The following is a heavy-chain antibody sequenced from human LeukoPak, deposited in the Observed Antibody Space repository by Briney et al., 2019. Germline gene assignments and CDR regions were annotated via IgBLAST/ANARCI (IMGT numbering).Heavy chain of an antibody. CDR2: IIPIFGIA. V-gene: IGHV1-69*04. Sequence: SVKVSCKASGGTFSSYAISWVRQAPGQGLEWMGRIIPIFGIANYAQKFQGRVTITADKSTSTAYMELSSLRSEDTAVYYCARDYVAACGIAAEGSGAADYWGQGTLVTVSS. J-gene: IGHJ4*02. D-gene: IGHD6-13*01. CDR1: GGTFSSYA. CDR3: ARDYVAACGIAAEGSGAADY.